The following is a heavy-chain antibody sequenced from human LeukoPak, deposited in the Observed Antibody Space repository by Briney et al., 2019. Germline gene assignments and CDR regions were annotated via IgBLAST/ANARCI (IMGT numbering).Heavy chain of an antibody. CDR3: ARDRDYCSGGSCYPDAFDI. V-gene: IGHV1-69*01. J-gene: IGHJ3*02. Sequence: SLKVSSKASGGTFTSYAISWVRQAPGQGLEWMGGIIPIFGTANYAQKFQGRVTITADESTSTAYMELSSLRSEDTAVYYCARDRDYCSGGSCYPDAFDIWGQGTMVTVSS. CDR2: IIPIFGTA. CDR1: GGTFTSYA. D-gene: IGHD2-15*01.